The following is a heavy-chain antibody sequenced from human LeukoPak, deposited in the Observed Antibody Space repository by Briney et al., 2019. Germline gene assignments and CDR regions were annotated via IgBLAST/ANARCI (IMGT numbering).Heavy chain of an antibody. CDR2: INSDGSTT. J-gene: IGHJ4*02. D-gene: IGHD6-19*01. CDR1: GFTFSSYW. CDR3: ARAVAGPSHLDY. V-gene: IGHV3-74*01. Sequence: RGSLRLSCAASGFTFSSYWMHWVRQAPGKGLVWVARINSDGSTTTYADSVKGRFTISRDNAKNTLYLQMNSLRAEDTAVFYCARAVAGPSHLDYWGQGTLVTVSS.